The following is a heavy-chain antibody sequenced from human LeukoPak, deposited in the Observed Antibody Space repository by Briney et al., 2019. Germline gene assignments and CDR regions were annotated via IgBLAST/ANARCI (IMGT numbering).Heavy chain of an antibody. D-gene: IGHD4-17*01. Sequence: PGGSLRLSCAASGFTFSTYSMNWVGQAPGKGLEWVSSISSSSSYIHYADSVKGRFTISRDNAKNSLFLHMNSLRAEDTAVYYCAGINDYGDPTGAFDIWGQGTMVTVSS. CDR1: GFTFSTYS. V-gene: IGHV3-21*01. J-gene: IGHJ3*02. CDR2: ISSSSSYI. CDR3: AGINDYGDPTGAFDI.